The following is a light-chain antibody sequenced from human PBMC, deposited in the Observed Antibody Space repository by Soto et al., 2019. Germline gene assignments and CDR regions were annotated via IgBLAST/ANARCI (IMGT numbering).Light chain of an antibody. V-gene: IGKV3-11*01. CDR2: DAS. CDR1: QSVRRY. CDR3: QQRSNWPLLT. Sequence: EIVLTQSPATLSLSPGERATLSCRASQSVRRYLAWYQQKPAQAPRLLIYDASNRATGIPARFSGSGSGTDFTLTISSLEPEDFAVYYCQQRSNWPLLTFGGGTRVEIK. J-gene: IGKJ4*01.